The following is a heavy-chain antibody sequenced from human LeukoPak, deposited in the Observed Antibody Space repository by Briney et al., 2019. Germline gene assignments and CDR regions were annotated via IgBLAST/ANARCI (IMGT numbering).Heavy chain of an antibody. D-gene: IGHD3-10*01. CDR2: IYYSGST. CDR1: GGSISSSSYY. CDR3: ARERSMVRGVSWFDP. Sequence: SETLSLTCTVSGGSISSSSYYWGWIRQPPGKGLEWIGSIYYSGSTYYNPSLKSRVTISVDTSKNQFSLKLSSVTAADTAVYYCARERSMVRGVSWFDPWGQGTLVTVSS. V-gene: IGHV4-39*07. J-gene: IGHJ5*02.